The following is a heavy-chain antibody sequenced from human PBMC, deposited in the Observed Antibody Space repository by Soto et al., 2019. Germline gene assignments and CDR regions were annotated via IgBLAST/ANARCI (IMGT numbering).Heavy chain of an antibody. CDR3: ARDLAAGDL. D-gene: IGHD2-21*01. J-gene: IGHJ4*02. CDR2: INPTGGST. Sequence: ASVKVSCKTSGYRFTTYYIHWLRQAPGHGLEWMAIINPTGGSTNYAQKFRGRITLTMDTSTSTVYMELSSLRSEDTAVYYCARDLAAGDLWGQGTLVTVSS. CDR1: GYRFTTYY. V-gene: IGHV1-46*01.